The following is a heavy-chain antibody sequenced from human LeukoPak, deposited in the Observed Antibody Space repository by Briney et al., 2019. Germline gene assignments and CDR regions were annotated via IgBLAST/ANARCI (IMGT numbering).Heavy chain of an antibody. V-gene: IGHV1-18*01. CDR1: GYTFTSYG. CDR2: ISAYNGNT. Sequence: ASVKVSCKASGYTFTSYGISWVRQAPGQGLEWMGWISAYNGNTNYAQKLQGRVTMTTDTSTSTAYMELRSLRSDDTAVYYCARGSPGGAAAGTWDYWGQRTLVTVSS. D-gene: IGHD6-13*01. CDR3: ARGSPGGAAAGTWDY. J-gene: IGHJ4*02.